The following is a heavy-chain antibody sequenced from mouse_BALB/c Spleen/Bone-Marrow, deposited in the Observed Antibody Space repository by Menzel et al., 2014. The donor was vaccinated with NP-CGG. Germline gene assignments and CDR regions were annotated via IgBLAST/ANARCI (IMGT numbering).Heavy chain of an antibody. CDR3: ARDTTVGY. Sequence: QVQLKESGAELMKPGASVKISCKATGCTFSSYWIEWVKQRPGHGLEWIGEILPGSGSTNYNEKFEGKATFTADTSSNTAYMQLSSLTPEDSAVYYCARDTTVGYWGQGTTLTVSS. CDR1: GCTFSSYW. CDR2: ILPGSGST. V-gene: IGHV1-9*01. J-gene: IGHJ2*01. D-gene: IGHD1-1*01.